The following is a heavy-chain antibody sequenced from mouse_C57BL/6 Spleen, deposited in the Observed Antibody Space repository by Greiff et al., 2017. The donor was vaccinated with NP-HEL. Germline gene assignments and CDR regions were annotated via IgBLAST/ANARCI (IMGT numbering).Heavy chain of an antibody. V-gene: IGHV1-82*01. Sequence: QVQLQQSGPELVKPGASVKISCKASGYAFSSSWMNWVKQRPGQGLEWIGRIYPGDGDTNYNGKFKGKATLTADKSSSTAYMQLSSLTSEDSAVYFCARDGSSYVWFAYWGQGTLVTVSA. J-gene: IGHJ3*01. CDR3: ARDGSSYVWFAY. CDR2: IYPGDGDT. CDR1: GYAFSSSW. D-gene: IGHD1-1*01.